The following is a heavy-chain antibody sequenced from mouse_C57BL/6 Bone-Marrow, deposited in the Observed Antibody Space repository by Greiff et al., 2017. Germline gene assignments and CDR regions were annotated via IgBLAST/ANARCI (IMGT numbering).Heavy chain of an antibody. V-gene: IGHV14-4*01. CDR2: IYPESGDT. CDR3: SSFDGNYFDF. D-gene: IGHD2-3*01. Sequence: VQLQQSGAELVRPGASVKLSCTASGFNIKDDYIHWVKQRPEQGLEWIGWIYPESGDTEYASKFQGPATITSDTASNTAYLQLSSLTSEDTAVYYCSSFDGNYFDFWGQGTPLTVAA. J-gene: IGHJ2*01. CDR1: GFNIKDDY.